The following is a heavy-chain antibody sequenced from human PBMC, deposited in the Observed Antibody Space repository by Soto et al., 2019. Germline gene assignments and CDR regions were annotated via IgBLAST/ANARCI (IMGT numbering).Heavy chain of an antibody. D-gene: IGHD3-10*01. CDR2: IIPILGIA. CDR3: ARGAHYYGSGSYGGGAFDI. Sequence: GASVKVSCKASGGTFSSYTISWVRQAPGQGLEWMGRIIPILGIANYAQKFQGRVTITADKSTSTAYMELSSLRSEDTAVYYCARGAHYYGSGSYGGGAFDIWGQGTMVTVSS. V-gene: IGHV1-69*02. J-gene: IGHJ3*02. CDR1: GGTFSSYT.